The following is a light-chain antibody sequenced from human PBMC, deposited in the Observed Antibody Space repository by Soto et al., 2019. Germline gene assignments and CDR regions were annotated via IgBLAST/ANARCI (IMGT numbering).Light chain of an antibody. V-gene: IGLV6-57*04. J-gene: IGLJ3*02. CDR3: QSYDSNNQV. Sequence: NFMLTQPHSVSESPGKTVTISCTRSSGSIASNYVQWYQQRPGSAPTTVIYEENQRPSGVPDRFSGSIDSSSNSASLTISGLKTEDEAVYYCQSYDSNNQVFGGGTKVTVL. CDR2: EEN. CDR1: SGSIASNY.